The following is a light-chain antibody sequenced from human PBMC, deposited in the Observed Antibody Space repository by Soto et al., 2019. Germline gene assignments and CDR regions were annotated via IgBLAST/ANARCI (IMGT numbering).Light chain of an antibody. Sequence: QPVLTQSPSASASLGASVKLTCTLSNGHNSFAIAWHQQKPSKGPRYLMKLNSDGTHRKGDGIPDRFSGSRSGAESYLTISSLQSDDEADYYCQTWGTAPLFGGGTKVTVL. CDR3: QTWGTAPL. CDR2: LNSDGTH. J-gene: IGLJ2*01. V-gene: IGLV4-69*01. CDR1: NGHNSFA.